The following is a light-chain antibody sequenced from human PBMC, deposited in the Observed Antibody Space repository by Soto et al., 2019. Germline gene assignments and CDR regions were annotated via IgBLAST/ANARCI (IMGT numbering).Light chain of an antibody. CDR1: SSNIGGNS. CDR2: DDN. J-gene: IGLJ1*01. Sequence: QSVLTQPPSVSAAPGQKVTISCSGSSSNIGGNSVSWYQQLPGTAPKLLIYDDNKRPSGIPDRFSGSKSGTSATLGITGFQTGDEAYYYRGSWDSSLCSYVFGTGTKV. CDR3: GSWDSSLCSYV. V-gene: IGLV1-51*01.